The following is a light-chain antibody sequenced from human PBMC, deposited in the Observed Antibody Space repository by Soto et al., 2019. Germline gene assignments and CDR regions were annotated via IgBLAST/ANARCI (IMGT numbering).Light chain of an antibody. Sequence: DIQMTQSPSTLSTSVGDRVTITCRASHNISSWLSWYQQKPGKAPNLLIYKASSLDSGVPSRFSGSGSGTEFTLTISSLRPDDFATYFCQQYSSYWWTFGQGTKVDIK. CDR1: HNISSW. J-gene: IGKJ1*01. CDR3: QQYSSYWWT. CDR2: KAS. V-gene: IGKV1-5*03.